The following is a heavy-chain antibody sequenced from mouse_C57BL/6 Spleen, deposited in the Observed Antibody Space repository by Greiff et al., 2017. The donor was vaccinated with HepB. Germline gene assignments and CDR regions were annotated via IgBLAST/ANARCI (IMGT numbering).Heavy chain of an antibody. CDR3: ARGGRDYFDY. CDR2: IYPSDSET. J-gene: IGHJ2*01. CDR1: GYTFTSYW. Sequence: QVQLQQSGAELVRPGSSVKLSCKASGYTFTSYWMDWVKQRPGQGLEWIGNIYPSDSETHYNQKFKDKATLTVDKSSSTAYMQLSSLTSEDSEVYSCARGGRDYFDYWGQGTTLTVSS. V-gene: IGHV1-61*01.